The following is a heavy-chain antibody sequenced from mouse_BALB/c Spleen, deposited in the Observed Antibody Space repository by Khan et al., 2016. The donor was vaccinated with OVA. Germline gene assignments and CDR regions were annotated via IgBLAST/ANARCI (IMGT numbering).Heavy chain of an antibody. CDR1: GDSITSGY. CDR2: IIYSGNT. V-gene: IGHV3-8*02. J-gene: IGHJ3*01. D-gene: IGHD2-14*01. Sequence: EVQLQESGPSLVKPSQTLSLTCSVTGDSITSGYWSWIRKFPGNKLEYMGYIIYSGNTYYTPSLKSRISITRHTSTNQYYLQLKSVTTEDTATYYCARSTYRYAFAYWGQGTLVTVSA. CDR3: ARSTYRYAFAY.